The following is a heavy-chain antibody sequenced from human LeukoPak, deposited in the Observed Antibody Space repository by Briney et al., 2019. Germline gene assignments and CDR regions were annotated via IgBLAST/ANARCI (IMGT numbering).Heavy chain of an antibody. Sequence: ASVKVSCKASGYTFTGYYMHWVRQAPGQGLEWMGWINPNSGGTNYAQKFQGWVTMTRDTSISTAYMELRSLRSDDTAVYYCARVKMGATGVLYFDYWGQGTLVTVSS. J-gene: IGHJ4*02. CDR2: INPNSGGT. CDR3: ARVKMGATGVLYFDY. V-gene: IGHV1-2*04. D-gene: IGHD1-26*01. CDR1: GYTFTGYY.